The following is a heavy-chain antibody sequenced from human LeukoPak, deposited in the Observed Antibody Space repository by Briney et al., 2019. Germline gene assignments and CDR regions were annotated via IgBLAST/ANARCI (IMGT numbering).Heavy chain of an antibody. Sequence: QSGGSLRLSCAASGFTFDDYAMHWVRQAPGKGLEWVSGISYNSDTIAYADSVKGRFTISRDNAKNSLYLQMNSLRAEDTALYYCAKDYCGGDCYSGWHLDLWGRGTLVTVSS. CDR2: ISYNSDTI. V-gene: IGHV3-9*01. J-gene: IGHJ2*01. D-gene: IGHD2-21*02. CDR1: GFTFDDYA. CDR3: AKDYCGGDCYSGWHLDL.